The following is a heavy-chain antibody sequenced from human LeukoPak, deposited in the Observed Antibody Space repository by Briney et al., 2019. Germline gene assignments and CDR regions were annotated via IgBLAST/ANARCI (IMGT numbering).Heavy chain of an antibody. CDR2: ISYDGSNK. Sequence: PGGSLRLSCAASGFTFRSYAMHWVRQAPGKGLEWVAVISYDGSNKYYADSVKGRFTISRDNSKNTLYLQMNSLRAEDTAVYYCASAVVPAAISGFDPWGQGTLVTASS. J-gene: IGHJ5*02. D-gene: IGHD2-2*01. CDR1: GFTFRSYA. V-gene: IGHV3-30-3*01. CDR3: ASAVVPAAISGFDP.